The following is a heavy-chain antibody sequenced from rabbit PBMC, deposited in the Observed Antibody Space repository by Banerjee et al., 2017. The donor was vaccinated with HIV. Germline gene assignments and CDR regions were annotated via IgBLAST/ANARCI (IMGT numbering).Heavy chain of an antibody. CDR3: ARDWGAYAGHGYATGWLDL. V-gene: IGHV1S45*01. J-gene: IGHJ5*01. CDR1: GFTLSSSYY. D-gene: IGHD6-1*01. Sequence: QEQLEESGGGLVKPGGTLTLTCKASGFTLSSSYYMCWVRQAPGKGLEWIGCIYAGSSGITYYASWAKGRFTISKTSSTTVTLQMTSLTAADTATYVCARDWGAYAGHGYATGWLDLWGPGTLVTVS. CDR2: IYAGSSGIT.